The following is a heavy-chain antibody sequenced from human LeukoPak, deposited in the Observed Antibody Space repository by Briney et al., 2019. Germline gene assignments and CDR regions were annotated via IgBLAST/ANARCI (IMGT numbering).Heavy chain of an antibody. J-gene: IGHJ4*02. D-gene: IGHD3-9*01. CDR3: ASTRPNFVDY. V-gene: IGHV4-39*01. Sequence: TSETLSLTCTVSGGSISSSSYYWGWIRQPPGKGLEWIGSIYYSGSTYYNPSLKSRFTISVDTSKNQFSLKLSSVTAADTAVYYCASTRPNFVDYWGQGTLVTVSS. CDR2: IYYSGST. CDR1: GGSISSSSYY.